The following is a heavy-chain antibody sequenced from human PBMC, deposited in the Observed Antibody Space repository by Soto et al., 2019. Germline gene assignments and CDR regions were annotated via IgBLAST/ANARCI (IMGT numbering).Heavy chain of an antibody. D-gene: IGHD6-19*01. J-gene: IGHJ3*02. V-gene: IGHV1-18*01. CDR3: ARGDWSSGWYGAFDI. CDR2: ISAYNGNT. CDR1: GYTFTSYG. Sequence: ASVKVSCKASGYTFTSYGISWVRQAPGQGLEWMGWISAYNGNTNYAQKLQGRVTMTTDTSTSTAYMELRSLRSDGTAVYYCARGDWSSGWYGAFDIRGQGTMVTVSS.